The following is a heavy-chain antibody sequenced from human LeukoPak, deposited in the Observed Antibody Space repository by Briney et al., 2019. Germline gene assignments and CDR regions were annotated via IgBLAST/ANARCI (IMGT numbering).Heavy chain of an antibody. CDR2: INRDGSGT. CDR1: GFTFSNYW. J-gene: IGHJ2*01. D-gene: IGHD3-3*01. Sequence: GGSLRLSCAASGFTFSNYWMHWVRQAPGKGLVWVSRINRDGSGTTYADFVKGRFTISRDNAKISLNLQMNSLRAEDTAIYYCARRYYDFLSGYYNWCFDLWGRGTLVTVSS. V-gene: IGHV3-74*01. CDR3: ARRYYDFLSGYYNWCFDL.